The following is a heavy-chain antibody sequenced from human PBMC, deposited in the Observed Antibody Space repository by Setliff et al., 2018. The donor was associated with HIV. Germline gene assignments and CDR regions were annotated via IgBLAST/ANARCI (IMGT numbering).Heavy chain of an antibody. CDR3: ARSSAITIFGVVTHYYYYYMDV. CDR2: INHSGST. Sequence: SETLSLTCAVYGGSFSGYSWTWIRQPPGKGLEWIGEINHSGSTNYKPSLKSRVTISVDTSKNQFSLKLSSVTAADTAVYYCARSSAITIFGVVTHYYYYYMDVWGKGTTVTVSS. J-gene: IGHJ6*03. D-gene: IGHD3-3*01. V-gene: IGHV4-34*01. CDR1: GGSFSGYS.